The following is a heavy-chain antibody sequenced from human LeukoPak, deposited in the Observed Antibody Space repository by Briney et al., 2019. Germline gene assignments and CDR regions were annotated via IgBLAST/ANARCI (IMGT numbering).Heavy chain of an antibody. CDR2: IYYSGST. V-gene: IGHV4-59*01. CDR3: ARRGFLEWLLSAYDY. CDR1: GGSISSYY. D-gene: IGHD3-3*01. Sequence: SETLSLTCTVSGGSISSYYWSWIRQPPGKGLEWIGYIYYSGSTNYNPSLKSRVTISVDTSKNQFSLKLSSVTAADTAVYYCARRGFLEWLLSAYDYWGQGTLVTVSS. J-gene: IGHJ4*02.